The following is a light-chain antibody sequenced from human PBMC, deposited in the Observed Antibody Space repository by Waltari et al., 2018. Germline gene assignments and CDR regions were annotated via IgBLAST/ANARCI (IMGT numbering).Light chain of an antibody. V-gene: IGLV1-40*01. CDR2: GNS. CDR3: QSYDSSLSGSVV. Sequence: QSVLTQPPSVSGAPGQRVTISCTGSSSNIGAGSDVQWYQQPPGTAPNLLIYGNSNRPSGVPDRFSCSKSGTSASLAITGLQAEDEADYYCQSYDSSLSGSVVFGGGTKLTVL. J-gene: IGLJ2*01. CDR1: SSNIGAGSD.